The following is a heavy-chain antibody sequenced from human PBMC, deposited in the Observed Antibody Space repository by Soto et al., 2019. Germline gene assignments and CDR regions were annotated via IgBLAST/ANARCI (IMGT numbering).Heavy chain of an antibody. V-gene: IGHV3-15*01. D-gene: IGHD3-3*01. J-gene: IGHJ4*02. CDR3: TTDTRRISVFGVPWDS. CDR2: IKSRSDGGTP. CDR1: GFTLSNAW. Sequence: GGSLRLSCAASGFTLSNAWMNWVRHTPGRGLEWVGRIKSRSDGGTPDYGAPVKGRFTTSRDDSLNTVYLQMNSLTAEDTGVYYCTTDTRRISVFGVPWDSWGQGTLVTVSS.